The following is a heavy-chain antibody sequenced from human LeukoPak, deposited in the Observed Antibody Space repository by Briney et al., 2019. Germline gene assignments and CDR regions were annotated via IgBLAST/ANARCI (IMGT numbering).Heavy chain of an antibody. D-gene: IGHD3-10*01. CDR2: ISVYNGNT. J-gene: IGHJ6*02. CDR1: GYTFTSYG. CDR3: ARGSYGSGSSYRYYYYGMDV. V-gene: IGHV1-18*01. Sequence: ASVKVSCKASGYTFTSYGISWVRQAPGQGLERMGWISVYNGNTNYAQKLQGRVTMTTDTSTSTAYMELKSLRSDDTAVYYCARGSYGSGSSYRYYYYGMDVWGQGTTVTVSS.